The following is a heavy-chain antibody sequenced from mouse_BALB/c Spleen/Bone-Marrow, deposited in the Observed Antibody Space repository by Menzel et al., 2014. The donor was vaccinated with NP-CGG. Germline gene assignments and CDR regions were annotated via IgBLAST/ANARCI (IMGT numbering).Heavy chain of an antibody. CDR3: ARLDLFAY. CDR2: IDPANGNT. V-gene: IGHV14-3*02. Sequence: EVQLQESGAELVKPGASVKLSCTASGFNIKDTYMHWVKQRPEQGLEWIGRIDPANGNTKYDPKFQGKATITADTSSNTAYLQLSSLTSEDTAVYYCARLDLFAYRGQGTLVTVSA. CDR1: GFNIKDTY. J-gene: IGHJ3*01.